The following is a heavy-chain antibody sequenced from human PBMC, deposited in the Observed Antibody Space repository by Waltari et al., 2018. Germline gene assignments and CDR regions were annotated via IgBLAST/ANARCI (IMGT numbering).Heavy chain of an antibody. CDR2: TYYRSNGYN. CDR3: TRGDGYTGFDY. Sequence: QVQLQQSGPGLVKPSQTLSLTCAISGDSVSSNSAAWNWIRQSPSGGLEWLGRTYYRSNGYNDYAVSVKSRITINPDTSRNQFSLQLNSVISEDTAVYYCTRGDGYTGFDYWGQGTLVTVSS. D-gene: IGHD5-12*01. J-gene: IGHJ4*02. V-gene: IGHV6-1*01. CDR1: GDSVSSNSAA.